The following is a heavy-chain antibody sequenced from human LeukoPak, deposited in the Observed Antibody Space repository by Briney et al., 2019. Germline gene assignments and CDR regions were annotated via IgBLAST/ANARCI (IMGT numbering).Heavy chain of an antibody. CDR2: IKQEGSEK. J-gene: IGHJ4*02. Sequence: PGGSLRLSCAAAGFSLSSYWMSWVRQAPGEGLEWVANIKQEGSEKYYVDSVKGRFTISRDNAKNSLYLQMNSLRAEDTAVYYCARARRGGSGWYYFDYWGQGTLVTVSS. CDR3: ARARRGGSGWYYFDY. V-gene: IGHV3-7*01. D-gene: IGHD6-19*01. CDR1: GFSLSSYW.